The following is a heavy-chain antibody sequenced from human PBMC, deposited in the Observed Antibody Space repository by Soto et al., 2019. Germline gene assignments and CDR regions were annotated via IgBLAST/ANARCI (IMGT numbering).Heavy chain of an antibody. CDR1: GFTFSDFA. J-gene: IGHJ6*02. V-gene: IGHV3-30*04. D-gene: IGHD1-26*01. CDR3: ARGVVVQWEILSV. CDR2: ISPDGKNT. Sequence: GGSLRLSCEVSGFTFSDFAMSWVRQAPGKGLEWVALISPDGKNTYYADSVKGRFSISRDNSKNTVFMEMHGLRVDDTAEYYCARGVVVQWEILSVWGQGTTVTGSS.